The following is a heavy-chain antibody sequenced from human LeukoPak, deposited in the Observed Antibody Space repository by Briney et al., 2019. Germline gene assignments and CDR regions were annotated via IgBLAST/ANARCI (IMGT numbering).Heavy chain of an antibody. Sequence: GGSLRLSCAASGFTFNTYGMHWVRQAPGKGLEWMAFIRYDGGNKYYADSVKGRFTISRDNSKNSLYLQMNSLRAEDTAVYYCARVSAAGTHFQHWGQGTLVTVSS. D-gene: IGHD6-13*01. V-gene: IGHV3-30*02. CDR2: IRYDGGNK. CDR3: ARVSAAGTHFQH. CDR1: GFTFNTYG. J-gene: IGHJ1*01.